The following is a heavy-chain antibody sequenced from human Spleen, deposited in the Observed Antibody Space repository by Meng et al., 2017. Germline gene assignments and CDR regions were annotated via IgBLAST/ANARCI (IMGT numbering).Heavy chain of an antibody. J-gene: IGHJ4*01. CDR2: INPNSGGT. Sequence: ASVKVSCKASGYTFTGYYMHWVRQAPGQGLEWMGWINPNSGGTNYAQKFQGRVTMTRDTSISTAYMELSRLRSDDTAVYYCAREWSQVPVRITMVRGVISYDYWGHGKRVNGAS. V-gene: IGHV1-2*02. CDR1: GYTFTGYY. D-gene: IGHD3-10*01. CDR3: AREWSQVPVRITMVRGVISYDY.